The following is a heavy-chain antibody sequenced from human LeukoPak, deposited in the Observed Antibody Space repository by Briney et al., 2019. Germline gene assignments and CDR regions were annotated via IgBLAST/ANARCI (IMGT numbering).Heavy chain of an antibody. V-gene: IGHV4-59*01. CDR3: AGSPPRTGYITDY. J-gene: IGHJ4*02. CDR1: GGSISSYY. D-gene: IGHD3/OR15-3a*01. CDR2: IYYSGST. Sequence: PSETLSLTCTVSGGSISSYYWSWIRQPPGKGLEWIGYIYYSGSTNYNPSLKSRVTIPVDTSKNQFSLKLSSVTAADTAVYYCAGSPPRTGYITDYWGQGTLVTVSS.